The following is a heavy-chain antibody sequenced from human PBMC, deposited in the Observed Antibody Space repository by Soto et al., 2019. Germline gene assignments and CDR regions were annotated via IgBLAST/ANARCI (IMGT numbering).Heavy chain of an antibody. Sequence: EVQLLESGGGLVQPGGSLRLSCAASGFTFSSYAMSWVRQAPGKGLEWVSAISGSGGSTYYADSVKGRFTISRDNSKNTLYLQMNSLRAEDTAVYYCAKAHCSGGSCYSEGPFDYWGQGTLVTVSS. J-gene: IGHJ4*02. D-gene: IGHD2-15*01. CDR2: ISGSGGST. CDR1: GFTFSSYA. CDR3: AKAHCSGGSCYSEGPFDY. V-gene: IGHV3-23*01.